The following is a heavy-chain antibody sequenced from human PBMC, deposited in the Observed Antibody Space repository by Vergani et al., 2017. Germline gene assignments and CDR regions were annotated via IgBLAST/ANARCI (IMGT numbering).Heavy chain of an antibody. CDR3: ANSVIAGNVGVAYFGMDV. J-gene: IGHJ6*02. Sequence: QVQILQSGGGVVQPGGSLRLSCTLSGFTLNTYGTHWARQAPGKGLEWVSFIRYDGSSEYYGDSVKGRFTISRDKSQNTVNLQMNSLRTEDTAVYFCANSVIAGNVGVAYFGMDVWGRGTTVTVSS. CDR1: GFTLNTYG. D-gene: IGHD2/OR15-2a*01. V-gene: IGHV3-30*02. CDR2: IRYDGSSE.